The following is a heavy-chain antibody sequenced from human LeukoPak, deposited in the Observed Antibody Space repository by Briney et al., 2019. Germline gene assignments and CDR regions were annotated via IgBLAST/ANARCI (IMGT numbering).Heavy chain of an antibody. CDR1: GGTFSSYA. D-gene: IGHD1-26*01. CDR2: IIPIFGTA. Sequence: GASVKVSCKASGGTFSSYAISWVRQAPGQGLEWMGGIIPIFGTANYAQKLQGRVTMTTDTTTSTAYMELRSLRSDDTAVYYCARGSEVGATLGLYYFDYWGQGTLVTVSS. V-gene: IGHV1-69*05. CDR3: ARGSEVGATLGLYYFDY. J-gene: IGHJ4*02.